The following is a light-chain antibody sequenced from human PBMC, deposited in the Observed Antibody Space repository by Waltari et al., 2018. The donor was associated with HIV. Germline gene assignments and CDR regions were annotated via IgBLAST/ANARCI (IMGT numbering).Light chain of an antibody. J-gene: IGLJ2*01. CDR3: SSYTTFNTVI. CDR1: GAEIGAYNY. V-gene: IGLV2-14*03. Sequence: QSALTQPASVSGSPGQSITISCAGPGAEIGAYNYVAWYHTLPDSVPQLIISDVTSRPSGISDRLSASKSGNAASLTISGLQAEDEGDYYCSSYTTFNTVIFGGGTKLTVL. CDR2: DVT.